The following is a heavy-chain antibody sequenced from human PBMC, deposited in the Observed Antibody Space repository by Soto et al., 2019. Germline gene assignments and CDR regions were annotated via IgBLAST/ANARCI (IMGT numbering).Heavy chain of an antibody. D-gene: IGHD3-9*01. CDR1: GYTFPNYG. J-gene: IGHJ6*02. Sequence: ASVKASSKASGYTFPNYGITWLRQAPGQALEWMGWISNYNGKTNYAQILQGRVTMTTDTSTRTAYMDLTSLRSDDTATYYCARVQNYDILTGSSPSIDVWGQGTTVNVSS. CDR3: ARVQNYDILTGSSPSIDV. CDR2: ISNYNGKT. V-gene: IGHV1-18*01.